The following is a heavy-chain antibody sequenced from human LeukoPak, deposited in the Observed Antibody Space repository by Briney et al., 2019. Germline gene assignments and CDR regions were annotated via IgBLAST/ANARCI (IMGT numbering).Heavy chain of an antibody. CDR3: AGTYYYDSSGYSYEY. CDR2: ISYDGSNK. CDR1: GFTFSSYA. Sequence: PGGSLRLSCAASGFTFSSYAMHWVRQAPGKGLEWVAVISYDGSNKYYADSVKGRFTISRDNSKNTLYVQMNSLRAEDTAVYYCAGTYYYDSSGYSYEYWGQGTLVAVSS. V-gene: IGHV3-30-3*01. J-gene: IGHJ4*02. D-gene: IGHD3-22*01.